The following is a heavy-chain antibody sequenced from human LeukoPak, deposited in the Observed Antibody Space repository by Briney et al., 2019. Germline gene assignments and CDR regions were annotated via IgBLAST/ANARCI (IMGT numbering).Heavy chain of an antibody. CDR2: INPSGGST. CDR1: GYTFTSYY. V-gene: IGHV1-46*01. D-gene: IGHD3-3*02. Sequence: ASVKVSCKASGYTFTSYYMHWVRQAPGQGLEWMGIINPSGGSTSYARKFQGRVTMTRDTSTSTVYMELSSLRSEDTAVYYCARCSSFLEWLLYDYYGMDVWGQGTTVTVSS. CDR3: ARCSSFLEWLLYDYYGMDV. J-gene: IGHJ6*02.